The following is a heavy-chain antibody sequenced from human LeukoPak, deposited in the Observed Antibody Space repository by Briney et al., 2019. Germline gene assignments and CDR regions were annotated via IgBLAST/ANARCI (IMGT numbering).Heavy chain of an antibody. J-gene: IGHJ4*02. D-gene: IGHD2-8*01. CDR2: IKPDGSEE. CDR1: GFTFSTYW. V-gene: IGHV3-7*01. Sequence: GGSLRLSCTASGFTFSTYWMSWVRQAPGKGLGWVANIKPDGSEEYYVDYVKGRFTISRDNAKTSLYLQMNSLRAEDTAVYYCARAGVTWGYDYWGQGTLVTVSS. CDR3: ARAGVTWGYDY.